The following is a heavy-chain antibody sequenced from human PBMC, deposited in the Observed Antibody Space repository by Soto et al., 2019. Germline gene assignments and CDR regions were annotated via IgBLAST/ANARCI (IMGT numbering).Heavy chain of an antibody. D-gene: IGHD3-3*01. Sequence: SVKVSCKASGGTFSSYAISWVRQAPGQGLEWMGGIIPIFGTANYAQKFQGRVTITADESTSTAYMELSSLRSEDTAVYYCARKVYYDFCSRYYNPPNYYHNDMDVRGQGTTITVSS. CDR1: GGTFSSYA. CDR2: IIPIFGTA. V-gene: IGHV1-69*13. CDR3: ARKVYYDFCSRYYNPPNYYHNDMDV. J-gene: IGHJ6*02.